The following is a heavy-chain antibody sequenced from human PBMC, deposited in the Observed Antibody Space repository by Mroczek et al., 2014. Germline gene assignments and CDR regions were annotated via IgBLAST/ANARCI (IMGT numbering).Heavy chain of an antibody. V-gene: IGHV3-11*01. Sequence: VQLLESGGGLVKPGGSLRLSCAASGFTFSDYYMSWIRQAPGKGLEWVSYISSSGSTIYYADSVKGRFTISRDNAKNSLYLQMNSLRAEDTAVYYCARMAANWVLLSSYWYFDLWGRGTLVTVSS. CDR1: GFTFSDYY. CDR2: ISSSGSTI. CDR3: ARMAANWVLLSSYWYFDL. J-gene: IGHJ2*01. D-gene: IGHD2-2*01.